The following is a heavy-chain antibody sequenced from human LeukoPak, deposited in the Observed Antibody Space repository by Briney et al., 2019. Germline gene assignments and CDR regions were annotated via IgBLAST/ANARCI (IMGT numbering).Heavy chain of an antibody. D-gene: IGHD4/OR15-4a*01. V-gene: IGHV3-30*04. Sequence: GGSLRLSCAASGFTFSSYAMHWVRQAPGKGLEGVAVISYDGSNKYYADSVKGRFTISRDNSKNTLYLQMNSLRAEDTAVYYCARRAGAYSHPYDYWGQGTLVTVSS. CDR2: ISYDGSNK. J-gene: IGHJ4*02. CDR1: GFTFSSYA. CDR3: ARRAGAYSHPYDY.